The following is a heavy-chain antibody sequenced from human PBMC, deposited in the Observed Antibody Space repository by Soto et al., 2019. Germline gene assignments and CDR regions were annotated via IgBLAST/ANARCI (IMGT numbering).Heavy chain of an antibody. D-gene: IGHD6-25*01. CDR1: GFTFSSYS. J-gene: IGHJ4*02. V-gene: IGHV3-21*01. CDR3: ARERPRLRLPGPPDY. Sequence: GGSLRLSCAASGFTFSSYSMNWVRQAPGKGLEWVSSISSSSSYIYYADSVKGRFTISRDNAKNSLYLQMNSLRAEDTAVYYCARERPRLRLPGPPDYWGQGTLVTVSS. CDR2: ISSSSSYI.